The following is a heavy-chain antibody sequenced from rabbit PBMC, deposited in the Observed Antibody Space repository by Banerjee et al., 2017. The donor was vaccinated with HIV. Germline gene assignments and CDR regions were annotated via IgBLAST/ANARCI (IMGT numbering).Heavy chain of an antibody. Sequence: LGEYGGDLVQPGASLTLTCTASGFDFSAYTFMCWVRQAPGKGLEWIACIDTGSRDFTYYASWAKGRFTISKTSSTTVTLQMTSLTAADTATYFCARGVYVDTSHWYAGMDLWGQGTLVTVS. J-gene: IGHJ6*01. D-gene: IGHD1-1*01. V-gene: IGHV1S40*01. CDR2: IDTGSRDFT. CDR3: ARGVYVDTSHWYAGMDL. CDR1: GFDFSAYTF.